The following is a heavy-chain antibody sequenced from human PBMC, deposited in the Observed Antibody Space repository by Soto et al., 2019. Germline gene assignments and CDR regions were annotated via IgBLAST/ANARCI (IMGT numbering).Heavy chain of an antibody. V-gene: IGHV3-30-3*01. J-gene: IGHJ4*02. Sequence: PGGSLRLSCAASGFTFSSYAMHWVRQAPGKGLEWVAVISYDGSNKYYADSVKGRFTISRDNSKNTLYLQMNSLRAEDTAVYYCARDLYYYDSSGTSPDYWGQGTLVTVSS. CDR2: ISYDGSNK. CDR3: ARDLYYYDSSGTSPDY. CDR1: GFTFSSYA. D-gene: IGHD3-22*01.